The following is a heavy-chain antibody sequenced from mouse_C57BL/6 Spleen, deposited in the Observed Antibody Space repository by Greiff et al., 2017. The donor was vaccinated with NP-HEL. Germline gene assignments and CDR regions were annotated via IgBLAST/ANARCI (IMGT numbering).Heavy chain of an antibody. J-gene: IGHJ2*01. CDR1: GFTFSSYA. V-gene: IGHV5-9-1*02. Sequence: DVMLVESGEGLVKPGGSLKLSCAASGFTFSSYAMSWVRQTPEKRLEWVAYISSGGDYIYYADTVKGRFTISRDNARNTLYLQMSSLKSEDTAMYYCTRALYGYDGFDYWGQGTTLTVSS. CDR3: TRALYGYDGFDY. D-gene: IGHD2-2*01. CDR2: ISSGGDYI.